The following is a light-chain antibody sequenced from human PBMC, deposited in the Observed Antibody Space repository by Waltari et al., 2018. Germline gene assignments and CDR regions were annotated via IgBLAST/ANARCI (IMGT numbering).Light chain of an antibody. CDR2: SAS. CDR1: QSVSSY. V-gene: IGKV3-11*01. J-gene: IGKJ1*01. CDR3: QQRSNWPRT. Sequence: EIVLTQSPATLSLSPGERPTLSCRASQSVSSYLAWYQQMPGQAPRLLIYSASNRATGIPARFSGSGSGTDFTLIISSLEPEDFAVYYCQQRSNWPRTFGQGTKVEIK.